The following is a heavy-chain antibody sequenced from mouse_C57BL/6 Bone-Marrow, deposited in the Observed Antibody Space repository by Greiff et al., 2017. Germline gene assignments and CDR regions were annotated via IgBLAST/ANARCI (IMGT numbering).Heavy chain of an antibody. V-gene: IGHV1-64*01. CDR3: ARCRAWFAY. Sequence: VQLQQPGAELVKPGASVKLSCKASGYTFTSYWMTWVKQRPGQGLEWIGIIYPNSGSTNSNEKFKSKATLTVDTSSSTAYMQLSSLTSEDSAVDYCARCRAWFAYWGQGTLVTVSA. D-gene: IGHD3-3*01. CDR2: IYPNSGST. CDR1: GYTFTSYW. J-gene: IGHJ3*01.